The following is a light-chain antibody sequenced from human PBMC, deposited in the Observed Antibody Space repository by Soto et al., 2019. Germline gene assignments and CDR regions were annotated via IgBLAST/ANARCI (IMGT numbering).Light chain of an antibody. CDR3: SSYTSSSFYV. V-gene: IGLV2-14*01. CDR1: SSDVGGYNY. J-gene: IGLJ1*01. CDR2: DVS. Sequence: QSALTQPASVSGSPGQSITISCTGTSSDVGGYNYVSWYQQHPGKAPKLMIYDVSNRPSGVSNRFSGSKSGNTASLTISGHQAEDEADYYCSSYTSSSFYVFGPGTKLIVL.